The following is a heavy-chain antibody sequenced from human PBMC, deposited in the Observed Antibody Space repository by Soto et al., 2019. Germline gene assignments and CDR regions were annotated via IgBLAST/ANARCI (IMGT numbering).Heavy chain of an antibody. CDR3: ARLGARWLETDY. CDR1: GGSISSSTYY. CDR2: ISYSGST. V-gene: IGHV4-39*01. D-gene: IGHD6-19*01. Sequence: PSETLSLTCTVSGGSISSSTYYWGWIRQPPGKGLEWIGSISYSGSTFYNPSLKSRVTLSVDTPKNQFSLRLSSVTAAGAAVYYCARLGARWLETDYWGQGTLVTVSS. J-gene: IGHJ4*02.